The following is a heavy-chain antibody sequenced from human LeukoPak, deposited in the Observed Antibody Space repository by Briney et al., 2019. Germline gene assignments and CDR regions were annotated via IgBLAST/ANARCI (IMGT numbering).Heavy chain of an antibody. J-gene: IGHJ4*02. CDR3: AKERTSEGYFDY. CDR1: GFTFSSYA. V-gene: IGHV3-23*01. Sequence: GESPRLSCAASGFTFSSYAMSWVRQAPGKGLEWVSALSGSGGSTYYADSVKGRFTISRDNSKNTLYLQMNSLRAEDTAVYYCAKERTSEGYFDYWGQGTLVTVSS. D-gene: IGHD1-1*01. CDR2: LSGSGGST.